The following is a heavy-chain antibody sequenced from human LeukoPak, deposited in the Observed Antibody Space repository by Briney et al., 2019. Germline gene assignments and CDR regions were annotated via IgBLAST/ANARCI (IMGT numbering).Heavy chain of an antibody. J-gene: IGHJ4*02. CDR1: GFTFSSYS. Sequence: GGSLRLSCAASGFTFSSYSMNWVRQAPGKGLEWVSYISSSSSTIYYADSVKGRFTISRDNTKNSLYLQMNSLRAEDTAVYYCARGSGWFDYWGQGTLVTVSS. CDR2: ISSSSSTI. CDR3: ARGSGWFDY. D-gene: IGHD6-19*01. V-gene: IGHV3-48*04.